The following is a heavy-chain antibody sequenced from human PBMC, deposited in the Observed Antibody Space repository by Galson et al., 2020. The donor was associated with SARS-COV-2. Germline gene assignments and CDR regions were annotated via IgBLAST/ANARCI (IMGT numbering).Heavy chain of an antibody. CDR2: IYYTGST. V-gene: IGHV4-59*08. J-gene: IGHJ6*02. CDR3: ARDTPNYGMDV. Sequence: SETLSLTCNVSGDSIRGYYWSWVRQPPGTGLEWIGNIYYTGSTKYNPSLKSRVTISVDTSKNQFPLRLSSVTAADTAVYYCARDTPNYGMDVWGQGTTVTVSS. CDR1: GDSIRGYY.